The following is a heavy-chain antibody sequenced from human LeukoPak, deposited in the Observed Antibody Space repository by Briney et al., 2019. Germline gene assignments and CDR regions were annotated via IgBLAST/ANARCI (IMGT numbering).Heavy chain of an antibody. Sequence: ASVKVSCKASGYTFTSYVISWVRQAPGQGLEWMGWISAYNGNTNYAQKLQGRVTMTTDTSTSTAYMELRSLRSDDTAVYYCARGGMTTHYYYGMDVWGQGTTVTVSS. V-gene: IGHV1-18*01. CDR3: ARGGMTTHYYYGMDV. D-gene: IGHD4-11*01. J-gene: IGHJ6*02. CDR1: GYTFTSYV. CDR2: ISAYNGNT.